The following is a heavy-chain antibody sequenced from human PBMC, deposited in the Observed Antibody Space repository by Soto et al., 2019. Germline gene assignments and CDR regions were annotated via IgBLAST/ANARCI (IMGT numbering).Heavy chain of an antibody. V-gene: IGHV1-69*18. CDR2: IIPVFGTT. J-gene: IGHJ5*02. D-gene: IGHD3-16*01. CDR1: GGLFNSNG. Sequence: QVQLVQSGTEVNKSGSSVKVSCQVSGGLFNSNGINWVRQAPGQGLEWMGSIIPVFGTTKYAQKFQARVTISAEESTNTVYIQLSSLKSDDAAIYYCARGGGATGTGWFDPWGQGTPVVVSS. CDR3: ARGGGATGTGWFDP.